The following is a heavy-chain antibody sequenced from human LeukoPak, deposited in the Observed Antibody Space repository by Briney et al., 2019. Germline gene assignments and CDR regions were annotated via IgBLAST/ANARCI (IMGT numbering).Heavy chain of an antibody. V-gene: IGHV5-51*01. CDR2: IYPGDSET. CDR1: GYTFSNYW. J-gene: IGHJ4*01. D-gene: IGHD4-17*01. Sequence: GESLQISCQGSGYTFSNYWIGWVRQLPGKGLDYMGLIYPGDSETRYSPSFQGQVAISADKSIGTTYLQWSSLKASDTAIYYCARFLYGVYSHYFDYWGQGTPVTVSS. CDR3: ARFLYGVYSHYFDY.